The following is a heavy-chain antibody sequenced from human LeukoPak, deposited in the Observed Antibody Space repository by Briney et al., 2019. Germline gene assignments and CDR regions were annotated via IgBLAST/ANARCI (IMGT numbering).Heavy chain of an antibody. CDR1: GYTLTELS. D-gene: IGHD1-26*01. V-gene: IGHV1-24*01. CDR2: FDPEDGET. Sequence: ASVKVSCKVSGYTLTELSMHWVRQAPGKGLEWMGGFDPEDGETIYAQKFQGRVTMTEDTSTDTAYMELSSLRSEDTAVYYCAAALSEEWELPGFDYWGQGTLVTVSS. J-gene: IGHJ4*02. CDR3: AAALSEEWELPGFDY.